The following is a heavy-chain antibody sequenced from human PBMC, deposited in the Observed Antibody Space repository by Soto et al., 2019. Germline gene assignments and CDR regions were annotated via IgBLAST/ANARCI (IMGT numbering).Heavy chain of an antibody. J-gene: IGHJ4*02. CDR3: AREFEDLTSNFDY. D-gene: IGHD3-10*01. V-gene: IGHV3-21*06. CDR1: GFTFTRYS. CDR2: ISSTTHYI. Sequence: GALRLSCAASGFTFTRYSMNWVRQAPGKGLEWVSSISSTTHYIYYADSMRGRFTISRDNAKNAVYLEMNSLRAEDTAVYYCAREFEDLTSNFDYWGQGTLVTVSS.